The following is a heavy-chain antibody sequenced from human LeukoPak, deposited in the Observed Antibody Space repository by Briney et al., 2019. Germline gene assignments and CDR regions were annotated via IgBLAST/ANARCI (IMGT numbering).Heavy chain of an antibody. CDR1: GFTFSSYG. CDR2: ISYDGSNK. Sequence: GGSLRLSCAAPGFTFSSYGMRWVRQAPGKGLEWVAVISYDGSNKYYADSVKGRFTISRDNSKNTLYLQMNSLRAEDTAVYYCAKDKEGSSGWYEVDYWGQGTLVTVSS. V-gene: IGHV3-30*18. CDR3: AKDKEGSSGWYEVDY. J-gene: IGHJ4*02. D-gene: IGHD6-19*01.